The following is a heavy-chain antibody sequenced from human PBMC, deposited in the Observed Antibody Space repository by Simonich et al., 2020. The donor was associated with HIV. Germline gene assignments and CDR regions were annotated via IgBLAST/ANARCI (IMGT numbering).Heavy chain of an antibody. D-gene: IGHD6-13*01. J-gene: IGHJ4*02. V-gene: IGHV4-34*01. CDR1: GGSFSGYY. Sequence: QVHLQQWGAGLLKPSETLSLTCAVYGGSFSGYYWTWVRQPPGKGLVWIGEIYHSGSTHYNPSLKSRVTISVDKSKNQFSLKLSAVTAADTAVYYCARDSSSLYYFDYWGQGTLVTVSS. CDR3: ARDSSSLYYFDY. CDR2: IYHSGST.